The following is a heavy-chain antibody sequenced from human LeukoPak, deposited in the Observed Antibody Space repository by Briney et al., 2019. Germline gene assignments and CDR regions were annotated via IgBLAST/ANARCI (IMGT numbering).Heavy chain of an antibody. CDR2: ISWDGGST. D-gene: IGHD6-25*01. J-gene: IGHJ6*03. CDR3: AKSSSEGYYMDV. V-gene: IGHV3-43D*03. CDR1: GFTLDDYA. Sequence: GGSLRLSCAASGFTLDDYAMHWVRQAPGEGLEWVSLISWDGGSTYYADSVKGRFTISRDNSKNSLYLQMNSLRAEDTALYYCAKSSSEGYYMDVWGKGTTVTVSS.